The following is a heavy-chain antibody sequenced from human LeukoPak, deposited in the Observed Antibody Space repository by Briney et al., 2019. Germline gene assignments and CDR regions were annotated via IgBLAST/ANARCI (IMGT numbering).Heavy chain of an antibody. Sequence: SETLSLTCSVSGVSISSNSYYWGWIRQPPGKGLKWIGSIYYSGSTYYHPSLKSRVTISVDTSKNQFSLKVRYVTAADTAVYYCARGLNDSWTGENYWGQGTLVTVSS. CDR1: GVSISSNSYY. CDR3: ARGLNDSWTGENY. CDR2: IYYSGST. J-gene: IGHJ4*02. V-gene: IGHV4-39*01. D-gene: IGHD3-3*01.